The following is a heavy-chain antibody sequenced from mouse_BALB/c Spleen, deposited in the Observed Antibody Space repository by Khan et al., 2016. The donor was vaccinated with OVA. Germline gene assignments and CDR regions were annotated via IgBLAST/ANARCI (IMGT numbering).Heavy chain of an antibody. D-gene: IGHD1-1*02. CDR1: GYTFTDYN. J-gene: IGHJ3*01. Sequence: QVRLQQSGAELARPGASVKLSCKASGYTFTDYNINWVKQRTGQGLEWIGEIYPGSNNTYYNEKFKGKATLTADKSSSTAYMQLSSLKSEDSAVYCGGREWGGWFHDWGQGTLVTVSA. V-gene: IGHV1-77*01. CDR3: GREWGGWFHD. CDR2: IYPGSNNT.